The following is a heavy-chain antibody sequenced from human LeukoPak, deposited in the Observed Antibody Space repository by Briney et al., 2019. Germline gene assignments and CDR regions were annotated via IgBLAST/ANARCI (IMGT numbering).Heavy chain of an antibody. CDR3: AIVSLYSPYYFDY. J-gene: IGHJ4*02. Sequence: GGSLRLSCAASGFTVSSNYMSWVRQAPGKGLEWVSVIYSGGSTYYADSVKGRFTISRHNSKNTLYLQMNSLRAEDTAVYYCAIVSLYSPYYFDYWGQGTLVTVSS. V-gene: IGHV3-53*04. CDR1: GFTVSSNY. CDR2: IYSGGST. D-gene: IGHD4-4*01.